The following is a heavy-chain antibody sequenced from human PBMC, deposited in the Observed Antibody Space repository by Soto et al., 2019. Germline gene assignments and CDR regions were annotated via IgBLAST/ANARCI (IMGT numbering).Heavy chain of an antibody. CDR2: MYNTGST. D-gene: IGHD2-21*02. CDR1: GGSISRYY. CDR3: ARDLWGYCGADCYPLDV. V-gene: IGHV4-59*01. Sequence: QVRLQESGPGLVKPSETLSLTCTVSGGSISRYYWSWIRQPPGKGLEWIGYMYNTGSTIYNPSLQRRVTISVDTSKNQFSLKLNSVTAADTAVYYCARDLWGYCGADCYPLDVWGQGTTVTVSS. J-gene: IGHJ6*02.